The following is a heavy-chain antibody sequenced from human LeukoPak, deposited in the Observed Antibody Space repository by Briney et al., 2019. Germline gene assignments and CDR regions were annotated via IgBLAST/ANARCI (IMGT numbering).Heavy chain of an antibody. V-gene: IGHV3-30*04. CDR3: ARARYQLPRPGFGGSVAGSTYFDY. CDR1: GFTFSSYA. CDR2: ISYDGSNK. Sequence: GRSLRLSCAASGFTFSSYAMHWVRQAPGKRLEWVAVISYDGSNKYYADSVKGRFTISRDNSKNTLYLQMNSLRAEDTAVYYCARARYQLPRPGFGGSVAGSTYFDYWGQGTLVTVSS. D-gene: IGHD2-2*01. J-gene: IGHJ4*02.